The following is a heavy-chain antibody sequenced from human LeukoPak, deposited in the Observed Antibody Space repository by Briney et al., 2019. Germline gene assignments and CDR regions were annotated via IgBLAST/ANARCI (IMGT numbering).Heavy chain of an antibody. CDR1: GFTFSSYA. D-gene: IGHD3-3*01. CDR2: ISYDGSNK. CDR3: ARGGSDFWSGYDWKVAFDY. Sequence: PGGSLRLSCAASGFTFSSYAMHWVRQAPGKGLEWVAVISYDGSNKYYADSVKGRFTISRDNSKNTLYLQMNSLRAEDTAVYYCARGGSDFWSGYDWKVAFDYWGQGTLVTVSS. J-gene: IGHJ4*02. V-gene: IGHV3-30-3*01.